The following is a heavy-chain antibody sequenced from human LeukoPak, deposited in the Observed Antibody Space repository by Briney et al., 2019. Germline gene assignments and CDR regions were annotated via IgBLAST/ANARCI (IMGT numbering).Heavy chain of an antibody. J-gene: IGHJ5*01. D-gene: IGHD3-9*01. CDR3: VRDWDHFDFDS. V-gene: IGHV3-74*01. CDR1: GFTFSNYW. CDR2: IKGDGSHT. Sequence: GGSLRLSCAASGFTFSNYWMHWVRQAPGKRLVWVSRIKGDGSHTIYADSVKGRFTISRDNAKNTLYLQMKSLRAEDTAVYYCVRDWDHFDFDSWGLGTLVTVSS.